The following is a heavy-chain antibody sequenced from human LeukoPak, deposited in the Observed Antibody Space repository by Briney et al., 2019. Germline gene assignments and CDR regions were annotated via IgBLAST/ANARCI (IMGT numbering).Heavy chain of an antibody. D-gene: IGHD3-22*01. CDR3: ARDPGRMIVVVITGHFDY. CDR1: GFTFSSYA. V-gene: IGHV3-30*01. Sequence: GGSLRLSCAASGFTFSSYAMHWVRQAPGKGLEWVAVISYDGSNKYYADSVKGRFTISRDNSKNTLYLQMNSLRAEDTAVYYCARDPGRMIVVVITGHFDYWGQGTLVTVSS. CDR2: ISYDGSNK. J-gene: IGHJ4*02.